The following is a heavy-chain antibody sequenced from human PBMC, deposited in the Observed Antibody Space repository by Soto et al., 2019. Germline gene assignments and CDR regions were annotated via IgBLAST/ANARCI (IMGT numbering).Heavy chain of an antibody. D-gene: IGHD3-10*01. CDR1: GGSISGYC. J-gene: IGHJ6*02. CDR2: LYTMGST. CDR3: ARVRDYGLGTNRHYYGMDV. Sequence: QVQLQESGPGLVKSSETLSLTCTVSGGSISGYCWSWIRQPAVKGLEWIGRLYTMGSTNYNPSLQMRVTMSVDTSKNEFSLKVSSVTAADTAVYFCARVRDYGLGTNRHYYGMDVWGQGTTVTVSS. V-gene: IGHV4-4*07.